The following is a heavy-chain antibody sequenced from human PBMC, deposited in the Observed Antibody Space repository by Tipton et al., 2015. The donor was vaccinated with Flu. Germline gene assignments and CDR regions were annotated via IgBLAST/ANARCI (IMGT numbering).Heavy chain of an antibody. D-gene: IGHD3-3*01. V-gene: IGHV4-59*08. Sequence: TLSPTCTVSGGSISSYYWSWIRQPPGKGLEWIGYIYYSGSTNYNPSLKSRVTISVDTSKNQFSLKLSSVTAADTAVYYCARLGPYDFWSGYHFRYYYYYMDVWGKGTTVTVSS. J-gene: IGHJ6*03. CDR3: ARLGPYDFWSGYHFRYYYYYMDV. CDR1: GGSISSYY. CDR2: IYYSGST.